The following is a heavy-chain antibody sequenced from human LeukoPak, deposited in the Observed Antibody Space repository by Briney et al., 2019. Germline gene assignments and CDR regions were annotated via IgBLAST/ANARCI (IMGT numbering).Heavy chain of an antibody. J-gene: IGHJ5*02. Sequence: GALRISFAASGFTFCSYWMNRVRQAPGKGLGGVANIKQDGSEKSYVDPVKGRFTISRENAKNSLYLQMNSLRAEDTAVYYCARGISWELLIDWFDPWGQGTLVTVSS. CDR2: IKQDGSEK. CDR3: ARGISWELLIDWFDP. V-gene: IGHV3-7*01. CDR1: GFTFCSYW. D-gene: IGHD1-26*01.